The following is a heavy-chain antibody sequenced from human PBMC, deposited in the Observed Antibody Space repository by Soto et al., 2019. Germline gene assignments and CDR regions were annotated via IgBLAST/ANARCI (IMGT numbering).Heavy chain of an antibody. CDR3: AKGLGYCSGGSCTNWFDP. V-gene: IGHV3-23*01. Sequence: EVQLLESGGGLVQPGGSLRLSCAASGFTFSSYAMSWVRQAPGKGLEWVSAISGSGGSTYYADSVKGRFTISRDNSKNTRYLQMNSLRAEDTAVYYCAKGLGYCSGGSCTNWFDPWGQGTLVTVSS. J-gene: IGHJ5*02. D-gene: IGHD2-15*01. CDR1: GFTFSSYA. CDR2: ISGSGGST.